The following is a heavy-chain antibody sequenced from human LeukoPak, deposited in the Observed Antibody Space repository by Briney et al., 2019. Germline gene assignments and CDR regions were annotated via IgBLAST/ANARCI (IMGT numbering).Heavy chain of an antibody. J-gene: IGHJ4*02. CDR2: IYYGGST. D-gene: IGHD6-13*01. CDR3: ARSEARAGTFSFDY. Sequence: PSETLSLTCTVSGGSISSGDYYWNWFRQPPGKGLEWIGYIYYGGSTYCNPSLKSRVTVSVDTSKNQFSLKLSSVTAADTAVYYRARSEARAGTFSFDYWGQGTLVTVSS. V-gene: IGHV4-30-4*08. CDR1: GGSISSGDYY.